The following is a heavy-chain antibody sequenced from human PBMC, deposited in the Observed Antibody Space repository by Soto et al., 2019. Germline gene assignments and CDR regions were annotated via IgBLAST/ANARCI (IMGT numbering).Heavy chain of an antibody. CDR3: TTDRGGWPLDY. CDR1: GFTFSNAW. Sequence: EVQLVESGGGLVKPGGSLRLSCAASGFTFSNAWMNWVRQAPGKGLEWVGRIKSKTDGGTTDYAAPVKGRFTISRDDAKNPRYLQMNSLKTEDTAVYYCTTDRGGWPLDYWGQGTLVTVSS. V-gene: IGHV3-15*07. D-gene: IGHD3-10*01. CDR2: IKSKTDGGTT. J-gene: IGHJ4*02.